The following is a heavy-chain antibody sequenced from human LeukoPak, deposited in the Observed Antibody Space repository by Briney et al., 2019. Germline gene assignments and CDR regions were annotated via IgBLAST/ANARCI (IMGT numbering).Heavy chain of an antibody. CDR3: AREQTVRGVITFDY. D-gene: IGHD3-10*01. V-gene: IGHV4-61*01. Sequence: PSETLSLTCTVSGGSFSSGSYYWSWVRQPPGKGLEWIGYIYYSGSTNYNPSLKSRVTISVDTSKNQFSLKLSSVTAADTAVYYCAREQTVRGVITFDYWGQGTLVTVSS. J-gene: IGHJ4*02. CDR1: GGSFSSGSYY. CDR2: IYYSGST.